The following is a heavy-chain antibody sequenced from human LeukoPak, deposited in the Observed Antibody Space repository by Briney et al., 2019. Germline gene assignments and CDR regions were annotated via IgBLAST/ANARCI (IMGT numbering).Heavy chain of an antibody. CDR1: GFTFSSYS. V-gene: IGHV3-21*01. CDR3: ARMAVVVPAAPFDY. D-gene: IGHD2-2*01. J-gene: IGHJ4*02. Sequence: PGGSLRLSCAASGFTFSSYSMNWVRQAPGKGLEWVSSISSSSSYIYYADSVKGRFTISRDNAKNSLYLQMNSLRAEDTAVYYCARMAVVVPAAPFDYWGQGTLVTVSS. CDR2: ISSSSSYI.